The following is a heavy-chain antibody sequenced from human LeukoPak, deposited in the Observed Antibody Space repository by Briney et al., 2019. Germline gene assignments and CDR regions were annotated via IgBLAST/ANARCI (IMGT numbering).Heavy chain of an antibody. CDR3: ARHKGSPVNLDY. Sequence: PSETLSLTCTVSGGSISSYYWSWIRQPPGKGLEWIGYIYYSGSTNYNPSLKSRVTISIDTSKNQFSLKLSSVTAADTAVYYCARHKGSPVNLDYWGRGTLVTVSS. CDR1: GGSISSYY. D-gene: IGHD1-14*01. J-gene: IGHJ4*02. CDR2: IYYSGST. V-gene: IGHV4-59*08.